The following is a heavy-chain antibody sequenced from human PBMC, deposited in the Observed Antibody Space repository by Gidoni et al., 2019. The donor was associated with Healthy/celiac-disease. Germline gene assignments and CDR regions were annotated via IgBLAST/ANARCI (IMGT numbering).Heavy chain of an antibody. CDR1: GFTFSSYS. Sequence: EVQLVESGGGLVKPGGSLRLSCAASGFTFSSYSMNWVRQAPGKGLEWVSSISSSSSYIYYADSGKGRFTISRDNAKNSLYLQMNSLRAEDTAVYYCARGHGTTRDYWGQGTLVTVSS. CDR3: ARGHGTTRDY. CDR2: ISSSSSYI. D-gene: IGHD1-7*01. V-gene: IGHV3-21*01. J-gene: IGHJ4*02.